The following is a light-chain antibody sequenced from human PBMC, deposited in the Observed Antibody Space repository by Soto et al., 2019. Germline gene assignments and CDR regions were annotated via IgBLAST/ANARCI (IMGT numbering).Light chain of an antibody. CDR3: QQRSNWPPENT. V-gene: IGKV3-11*01. Sequence: EIVLTQSPATLSLSPWERATLSCRASQSVSSYLGWYQQKPGQAPRLLIYDASNRATGIPAKFSGSGSGTDFTLTISSLAPEDFAVYYCQQRSNWPPENTFGQGTKQEIK. CDR1: QSVSSY. J-gene: IGKJ2*01. CDR2: DAS.